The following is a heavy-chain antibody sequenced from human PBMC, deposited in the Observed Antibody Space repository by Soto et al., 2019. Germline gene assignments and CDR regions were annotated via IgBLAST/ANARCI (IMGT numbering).Heavy chain of an antibody. J-gene: IGHJ5*02. CDR3: ARHDPRGVVPAAWVWFDP. CDR1: GYSFTSYW. V-gene: IGHV5-10-1*01. Sequence: PGESLKISCKGSGYSFTSYWISWVRQMPGKGLEWMGRIDPSDSYTNYSPSFQGHVTISADKSISTAYLQWSSLKASDTAMYYCARHDPRGVVPAAWVWFDPWGQGTLVTVSS. CDR2: IDPSDSYT. D-gene: IGHD2-2*01.